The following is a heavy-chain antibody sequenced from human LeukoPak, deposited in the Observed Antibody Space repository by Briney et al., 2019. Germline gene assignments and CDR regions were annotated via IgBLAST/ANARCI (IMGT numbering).Heavy chain of an antibody. CDR3: ASGIVIAANY. CDR1: GFTFSSYW. CDR2: IKPDGSEK. J-gene: IGHJ4*02. D-gene: IGHD6-6*01. Sequence: PGGSLRLSCAASGFTFSSYWMGWVRQAPGKGLEWVANIKPDGSEKYYVDSVKGRFTISRDNAKNSLYLQMNSLRAEDTAVYYCASGIVIAANYWGQGTLVTVSS. V-gene: IGHV3-7*01.